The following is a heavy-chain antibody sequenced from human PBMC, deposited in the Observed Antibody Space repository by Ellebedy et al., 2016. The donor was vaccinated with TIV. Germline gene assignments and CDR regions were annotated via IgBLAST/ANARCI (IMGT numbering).Heavy chain of an antibody. CDR1: GGSISSSSYY. V-gene: IGHV4-39*01. Sequence: SETLSLTXTVSGGSISSSSYYWGWIRQPPGKGLEWIGSIYYSGSTYYNPSLKSRVTISVDTSKNQFSLKLSSVTAADTAVYYCARRRGYCSSTSCSKYYYGMDVWGQGTTVTVSS. D-gene: IGHD2-2*01. J-gene: IGHJ6*02. CDR3: ARRRGYCSSTSCSKYYYGMDV. CDR2: IYYSGST.